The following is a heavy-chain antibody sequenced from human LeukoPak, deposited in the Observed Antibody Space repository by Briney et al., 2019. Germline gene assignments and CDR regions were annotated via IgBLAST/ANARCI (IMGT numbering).Heavy chain of an antibody. CDR2: IRGSGGGT. CDR1: GFTFSNYA. V-gene: IGHV3-23*01. D-gene: IGHD4-17*01. Sequence: GGSLRLSCEASGFTFSNYALIWVRQPPGEGLGWVSAIRGSGGGTQYADAVKGRFTISRDNSKNTLFLHMISLRAEDTAVYYCAKDPNGDYVGAFDFWGQGTVVTVSS. CDR3: AKDPNGDYVGAFDF. J-gene: IGHJ3*01.